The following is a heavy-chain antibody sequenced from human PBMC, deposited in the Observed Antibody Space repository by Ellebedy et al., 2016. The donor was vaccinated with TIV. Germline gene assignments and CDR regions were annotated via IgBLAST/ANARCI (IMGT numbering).Heavy chain of an antibody. CDR3: ARGPPGNNAGRHDY. CDR2: INQDGSQK. J-gene: IGHJ4*02. D-gene: IGHD1-1*01. Sequence: PGGSLRLSCAASGFTFSNYWMSWVRQAPGEGLEWVANINQDGSQKNCVDSVKGRFTISRDNAKNSLYVQMNSLRAEDTAVYYCARGPPGNNAGRHDYWGQGTVVTVSS. V-gene: IGHV3-7*01. CDR1: GFTFSNYW.